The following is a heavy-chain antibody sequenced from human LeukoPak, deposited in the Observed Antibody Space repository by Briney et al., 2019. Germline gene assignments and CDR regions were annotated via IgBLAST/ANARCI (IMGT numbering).Heavy chain of an antibody. CDR2: TKQDGSEQ. V-gene: IGHV3-7*01. Sequence: GGSLRLSCAASGFPFSGYWMDWVRQAPGKGMEWVANTKQDGSEQYYADSVKGRFTISRDNAKNALHLQMNSLRAEDTAVYYCSRSLEYWGQGALVTVSS. CDR1: GFPFSGYW. J-gene: IGHJ4*02. CDR3: SRSLEY.